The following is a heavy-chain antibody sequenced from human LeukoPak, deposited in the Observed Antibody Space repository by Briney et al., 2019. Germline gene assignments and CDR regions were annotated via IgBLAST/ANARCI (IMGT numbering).Heavy chain of an antibody. D-gene: IGHD2-15*01. CDR2: IYHSGST. CDR1: GYSISSGYY. J-gene: IGHJ4*02. Sequence: PSETLSLTCTVSGYSISSGYYWGWIRQPPGKGLEWIGSIYHSGSTYYNPSLKSRVTISVDTSKNQFSLKLSSVTAADTAVYYCASSYCSGGSCSLYFDYWGQGTLVTVSS. V-gene: IGHV4-38-2*02. CDR3: ASSYCSGGSCSLYFDY.